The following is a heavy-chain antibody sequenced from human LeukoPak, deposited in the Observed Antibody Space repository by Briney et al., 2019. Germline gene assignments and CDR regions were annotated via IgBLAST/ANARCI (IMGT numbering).Heavy chain of an antibody. Sequence: GGSQRLSCAASGFTFSDYYMSWIRQAPGKGLEWVSYISSSGSTIYYADSVKGRFTISRDNAKNSLYLQMNSLRAEDTAVYYCARDGAGSSHNYYYYYMDVWGKGTTVTVSS. J-gene: IGHJ6*03. V-gene: IGHV3-11*01. CDR2: ISSSGSTI. D-gene: IGHD6-13*01. CDR3: ARDGAGSSHNYYYYYMDV. CDR1: GFTFSDYY.